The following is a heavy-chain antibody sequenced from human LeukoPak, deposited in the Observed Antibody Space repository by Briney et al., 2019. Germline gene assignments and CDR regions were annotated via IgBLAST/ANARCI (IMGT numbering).Heavy chain of an antibody. CDR1: GYSFTSYL. D-gene: IGHD3-10*01. V-gene: IGHV5-51*01. Sequence: GESLKISCQASGYSFTSYLIAWVRQMPGRGLEWVAIIYPGDSDTRYSPSFQGQVTISADMSVTTAYLQWSSLKASDTGMYYCAGHSRDQTGRTLDYWGQGTLVTVSS. CDR2: IYPGDSDT. CDR3: AGHSRDQTGRTLDY. J-gene: IGHJ4*02.